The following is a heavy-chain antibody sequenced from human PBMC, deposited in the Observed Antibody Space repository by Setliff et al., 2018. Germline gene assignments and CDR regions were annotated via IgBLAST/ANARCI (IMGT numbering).Heavy chain of an antibody. V-gene: IGHV2-70*11. CDR1: GFSLSTSGMC. CDR3: ARAPGIAAPYYGMDV. D-gene: IGHD6-13*01. CDR2: IDWDDDK. J-gene: IGHJ6*02. Sequence: KSGSYAGEPTQTLTLTCTFSGFSLSTSGMCVSWIRQPPGKALEWLARIDWDDDKYYSTSLKTRLTISKDTSKNQVVLTMTNMDPVDTATYYCARAPGIAAPYYGMDVWGQGTTVTVSS.